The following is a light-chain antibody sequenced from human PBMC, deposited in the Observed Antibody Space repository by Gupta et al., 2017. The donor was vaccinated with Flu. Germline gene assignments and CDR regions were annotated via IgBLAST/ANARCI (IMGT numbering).Light chain of an antibody. Sequence: GTVTLTCGLASGSVSSANYRSWYQQTPGQPPRTLIYSTNIRASGVPDRFSGSTLGNKIALTITGAQAEDDADYYCLLHLGGGISLFGGGTKLTVL. CDR1: SGSVSSANY. V-gene: IGLV8-61*01. CDR2: STN. J-gene: IGLJ2*01. CDR3: LLHLGGGISL.